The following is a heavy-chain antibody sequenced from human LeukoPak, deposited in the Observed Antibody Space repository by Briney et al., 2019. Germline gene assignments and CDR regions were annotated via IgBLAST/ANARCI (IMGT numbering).Heavy chain of an antibody. CDR1: GGTFSSYA. J-gene: IGHJ4*02. D-gene: IGHD5-12*01. CDR3: ARQAGVDYYYFDY. Sequence: SVKVSCRASGGTFSSYAISWVRQAPGQGLEWMGRIIPILGIANYAQKFQGRVTITADKSTSTAYMELSSLRSEDTAVYYCARQAGVDYYYFDYWGQGTLVTVSS. V-gene: IGHV1-69*04. CDR2: IIPILGIA.